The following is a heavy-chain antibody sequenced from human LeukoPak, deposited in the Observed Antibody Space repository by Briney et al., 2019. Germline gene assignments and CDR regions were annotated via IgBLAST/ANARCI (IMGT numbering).Heavy chain of an antibody. CDR3: ARDYGDYGSAFDI. CDR2: IYTSGST. CDR1: GGSISSGSYY. V-gene: IGHV4-61*02. D-gene: IGHD4-17*01. J-gene: IGHJ3*02. Sequence: SETLSLTCTVSGGSISSGSYYWSWIRQPAGKGLEWIGRIYTSGSTNYNPSLKSRVTISVDTSKNQFSLKLSSVTAADTAVYYCARDYGDYGSAFDIWGQGTMVTVSS.